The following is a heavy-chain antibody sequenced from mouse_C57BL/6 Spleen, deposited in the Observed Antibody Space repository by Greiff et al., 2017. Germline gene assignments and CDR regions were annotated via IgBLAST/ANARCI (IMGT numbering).Heavy chain of an antibody. CDR1: GYAFSSSW. V-gene: IGHV1-82*01. D-gene: IGHD2-12*01. J-gene: IGHJ3*01. CDR2: IYPGDGDT. Sequence: QVQLQQSGPELVKPGASVKISCKASGYAFSSSWMNWVKQRPGKGLEWIGRIYPGDGDTNYNGKFKGKATLTADKSSSTAYMQLSSLTSEVSAVYFCARDDVPFAYWGQGTLVTVSA. CDR3: ARDDVPFAY.